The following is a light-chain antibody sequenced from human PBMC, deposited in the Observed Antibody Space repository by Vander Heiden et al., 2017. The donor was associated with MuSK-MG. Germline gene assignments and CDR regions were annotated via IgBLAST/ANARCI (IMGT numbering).Light chain of an antibody. CDR1: SSDVGGYNH. J-gene: IGLJ3*02. CDR3: SSFTSSNTVV. Sequence: QSALTQPASVSGSPGQSITISCTGTSSDVGGYNHVSWSQQHPGKAPKVMIYDVSNRPSGVSNRFSGPKSGNTASLTISGLQAEDEADYYCSSFTSSNTVVFGGGTKLTVL. V-gene: IGLV2-14*03. CDR2: DVS.